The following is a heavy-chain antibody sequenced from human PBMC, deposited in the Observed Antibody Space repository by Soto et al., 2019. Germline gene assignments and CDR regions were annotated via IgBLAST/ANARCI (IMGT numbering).Heavy chain of an antibody. CDR3: ARESRTPSLYGKASYFDY. J-gene: IGHJ4*02. V-gene: IGHV1-46*01. D-gene: IGHD1-1*01. Sequence: GASVKVSCKASGYTFTSYYMHWVRQAPGQGLEWMGIINPSGGSTSYAQKFQGRVTMTRDTSTSTVYMELSSLRSEDTAVYYCARESRTPSLYGKASYFDYWGQGTLVTVSS. CDR2: INPSGGST. CDR1: GYTFTSYY.